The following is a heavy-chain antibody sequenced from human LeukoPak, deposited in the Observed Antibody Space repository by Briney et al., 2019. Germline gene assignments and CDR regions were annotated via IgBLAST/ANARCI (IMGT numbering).Heavy chain of an antibody. J-gene: IGHJ4*02. Sequence: SETLSLTCTVSGGSISSGGYFWSWIRQHPGKGLEWIGYIYSSGSTYYNPSLKSRVTISVDTSKNQFSLKLSSVTAADTAVYYCARVYGSGSYYDDYWGQGTLVTVSS. CDR2: IYSSGST. V-gene: IGHV4-31*03. D-gene: IGHD3-10*01. CDR1: GGSISSGGYF. CDR3: ARVYGSGSYYDDY.